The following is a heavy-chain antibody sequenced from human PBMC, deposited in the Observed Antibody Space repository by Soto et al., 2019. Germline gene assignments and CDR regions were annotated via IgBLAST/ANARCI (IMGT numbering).Heavy chain of an antibody. CDR1: GFTFDDYA. Sequence: EVQLVESGGGLVQPGRSLRLSCAASGFTFDDYAMHWVRQAPGKGLEWVSGISWNSGSIGYADSVKGRFTISRDNAKTSLYLQLNSLRAEDTALYYCAKDRGLVLSFYFAYWGQGTLVTVSS. CDR2: ISWNSGSI. D-gene: IGHD6-19*01. V-gene: IGHV3-9*01. CDR3: AKDRGLVLSFYFAY. J-gene: IGHJ4*02.